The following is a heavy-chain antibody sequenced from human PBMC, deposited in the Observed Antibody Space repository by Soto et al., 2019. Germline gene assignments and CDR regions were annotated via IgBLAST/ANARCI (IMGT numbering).Heavy chain of an antibody. Sequence: GESLKISCKGSGYSFTSYWIDWVRQMPGKVLEWMGIIYPGDSDTRYSPSFQGQVTISADKSISTAYLQWSSLKASDTAMYYCARQNRYCSSTSCYRDYYYYGMDVWGQGXTVTVSS. D-gene: IGHD2-2*01. CDR2: IYPGDSDT. J-gene: IGHJ6*02. CDR1: GYSFTSYW. V-gene: IGHV5-51*01. CDR3: ARQNRYCSSTSCYRDYYYYGMDV.